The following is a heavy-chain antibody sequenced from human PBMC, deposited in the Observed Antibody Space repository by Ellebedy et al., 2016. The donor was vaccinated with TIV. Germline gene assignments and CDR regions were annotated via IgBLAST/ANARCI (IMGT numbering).Heavy chain of an antibody. D-gene: IGHD3-10*01. V-gene: IGHV5-10-1*01. CDR2: IDPADSYT. CDR3: TKRGVMDV. J-gene: IGHJ6*02. Sequence: GESLKISCKGSGYSFPSYWINWVRQMPGKGLEWMGRIDPADSYTNYSPSFQGHVTISVDTSIGTAYLQWSSLKASDTAIYVCTKRGVMDVWGQGTTVTVSS. CDR1: GYSFPSYW.